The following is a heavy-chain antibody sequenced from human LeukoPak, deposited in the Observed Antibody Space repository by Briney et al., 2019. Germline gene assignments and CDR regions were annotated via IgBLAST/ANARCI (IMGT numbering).Heavy chain of an antibody. CDR2: IRYDGSKK. Sequence: PGGSLRLSCAASGFSFSSYGMHWVRQAPGKGLEWVAFIRYDGSKKYYADSVKGRFTISRDNSKNTLYLQMNSLRAEDTAVYYCAKGSYYGRYFDYWGQGTLVTVSS. CDR3: AKGSYYGRYFDY. V-gene: IGHV3-30*02. J-gene: IGHJ4*02. CDR1: GFSFSSYG. D-gene: IGHD1-26*01.